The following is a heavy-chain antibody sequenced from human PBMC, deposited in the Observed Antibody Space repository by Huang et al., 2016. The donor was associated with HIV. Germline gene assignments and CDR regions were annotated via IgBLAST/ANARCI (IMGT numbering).Heavy chain of an antibody. CDR1: GFPFNNHA. V-gene: IGHV3-30-3*01. Sequence: QVQLVESGGGVVQPGRSLRLSCAASGFPFNNHAMHWVRQAPGKGRDWVAVISNDGSNNYYADSVKGRVTISRDSSKSTLFLHMTSLRTEDTAVYYCARAKDTWDAYDIWGQGTMVIVSS. J-gene: IGHJ3*02. CDR3: ARAKDTWDAYDI. D-gene: IGHD5-18*01. CDR2: ISNDGSNN.